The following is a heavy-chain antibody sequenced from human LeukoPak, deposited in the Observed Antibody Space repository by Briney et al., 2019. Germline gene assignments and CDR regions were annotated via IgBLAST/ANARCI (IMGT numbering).Heavy chain of an antibody. V-gene: IGHV4-34*01. CDR3: ARTSGDWLSWAWIGVDV. CDR1: GGSFTGYY. D-gene: IGHD3-9*01. Sequence: SETLSLTCAVYGGSFTGYYWNWIRHPPGKGLEWIGEIEHSGSTKYNPSLRSRVTISADTSKNQFSLKMSSVTAADTAVYYCARTSGDWLSWAWIGVDVWGKGTTVTVSS. CDR2: IEHSGST. J-gene: IGHJ6*04.